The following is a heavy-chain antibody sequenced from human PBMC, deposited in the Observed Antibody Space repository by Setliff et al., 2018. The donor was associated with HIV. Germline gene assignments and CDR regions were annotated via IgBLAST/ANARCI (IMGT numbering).Heavy chain of an antibody. CDR2: ISTSSIYI. V-gene: IGHV3-21*01. J-gene: IGHJ4*02. CDR3: ARDDGNWNQGIDS. D-gene: IGHD1-1*01. CDR1: GFIFSSYN. Sequence: WGSLRLSCAASGFIFSSYNMNWVRQAPGKGLEWVSSISTSSIYIYYADSVKGRFTISRDNAQKSLHLQMNSLRADDTAVYYCARDDGNWNQGIDSWGQGTLVTVSS.